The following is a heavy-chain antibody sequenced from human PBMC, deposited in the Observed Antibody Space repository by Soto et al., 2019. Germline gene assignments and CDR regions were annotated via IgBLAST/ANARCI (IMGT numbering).Heavy chain of an antibody. J-gene: IGHJ4*02. Sequence: GGSQRLSCAASGLTFSSYAMSWVRQAPGKGLEWVSAISGSGGSTYYADSVKGRFTISRDNSKNTLYLQMNSLRAEDTAVYYCEKDRVQLSSGYYYDYWGQGTLVTVSS. D-gene: IGHD3-22*01. CDR3: EKDRVQLSSGYYYDY. V-gene: IGHV3-23*01. CDR1: GLTFSSYA. CDR2: ISGSGGST.